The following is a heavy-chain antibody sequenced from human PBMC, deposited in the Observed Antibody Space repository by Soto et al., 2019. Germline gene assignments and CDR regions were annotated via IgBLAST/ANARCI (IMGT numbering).Heavy chain of an antibody. CDR3: AKELQLAGAFDI. Sequence: VGSLRLSCAASGFTFSSYGMHWVRQAPGKGLEWVAVISYDGSNKYYADSVKGRFTISRDNSKSTLYLQMNSLRAEDTAVYYCAKELQLAGAFDIWGQGTMVTVSS. CDR2: ISYDGSNK. CDR1: GFTFSSYG. V-gene: IGHV3-30*18. D-gene: IGHD6-6*01. J-gene: IGHJ3*02.